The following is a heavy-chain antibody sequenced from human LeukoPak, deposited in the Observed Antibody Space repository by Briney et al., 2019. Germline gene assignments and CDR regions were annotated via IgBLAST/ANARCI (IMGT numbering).Heavy chain of an antibody. CDR3: ARSPTSGSYYAYFDY. CDR1: GGTFGSYA. J-gene: IGHJ4*02. D-gene: IGHD3-10*01. Sequence: SVKVSCKASGGTFGSYAISWVRQAPGQGLEWMGGIIPIFGTANYAQKFQGRVTITADETTNTDYMELSSLRSEDTAVYYCARSPTSGSYYAYFDYWGQGTLVTVSS. V-gene: IGHV1-69*13. CDR2: IIPIFGTA.